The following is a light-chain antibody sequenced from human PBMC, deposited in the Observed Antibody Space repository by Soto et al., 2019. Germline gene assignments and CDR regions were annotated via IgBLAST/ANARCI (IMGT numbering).Light chain of an antibody. J-gene: IGLJ1*01. CDR2: DVA. CDR3: CSYAGIHTYV. CDR1: RRDVGGFDY. V-gene: IGLV2-11*01. Sequence: TQPRFLSGASWQSGTISSTGTRRDVGGFDYVSWYQQHPGKVPTLIIYDVAQRPSGVPERFSGFKSGNTASLTISGLDPGDEADYYCCSYAGIHTYVFGTGTKVTVL.